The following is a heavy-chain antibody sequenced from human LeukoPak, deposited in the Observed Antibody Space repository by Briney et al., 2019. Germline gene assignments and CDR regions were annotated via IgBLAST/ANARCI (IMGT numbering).Heavy chain of an antibody. J-gene: IGHJ4*02. V-gene: IGHV3-23*01. CDR1: GCTFSSYA. D-gene: IGHD6-25*01. CDR2: ISGVGGST. Sequence: GVSLRLSCAASGCTFSSYAMRWVRQAPARELDGVSAISGVGGSTYYADSVKGRFTISRDNSKNTLYLQMNSLRAEDTAVYYCAKDSGSGWSYFYYWGQGTLVTVSS. CDR3: AKDSGSGWSYFYY.